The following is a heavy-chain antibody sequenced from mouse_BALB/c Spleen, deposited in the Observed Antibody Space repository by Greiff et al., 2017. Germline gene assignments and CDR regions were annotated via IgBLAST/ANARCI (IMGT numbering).Heavy chain of an antibody. Sequence: EVKLEESGPGLVKPSQSLSLTCTVTGYSITSDYAWNWIRQFPGNKLEWMGYISYSGSTSYNPSLKSRISITRDTSKNQFFLQLNSVTTEDTATYYCARYYYGSSLFDYWGQGTTLTVSS. CDR3: ARYYYGSSLFDY. V-gene: IGHV3-2*02. CDR1: GYSITSDYA. D-gene: IGHD1-1*01. J-gene: IGHJ2*01. CDR2: ISYSGST.